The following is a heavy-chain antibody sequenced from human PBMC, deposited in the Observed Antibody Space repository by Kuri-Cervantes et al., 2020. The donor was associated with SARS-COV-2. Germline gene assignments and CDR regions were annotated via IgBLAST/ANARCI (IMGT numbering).Heavy chain of an antibody. J-gene: IGHJ4*02. CDR3: ASRSASLTELYYFDY. D-gene: IGHD1-20*01. CDR1: GGSISSGGYY. V-gene: IGHV4-30-2*01. CDR2: IYHSGST. Sequence: SETLSLTCTVSGGSISSGGYYWSWIRQPPGKGLEWIGYIYHSGSTYYNPSLKSRVTISVDTSKNQFSLKLNPVTAADTAVYYCASRSASLTELYYFDYWGQGTLVTVSS.